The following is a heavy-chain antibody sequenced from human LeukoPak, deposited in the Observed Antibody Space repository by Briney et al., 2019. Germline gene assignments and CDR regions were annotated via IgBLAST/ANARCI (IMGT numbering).Heavy chain of an antibody. Sequence: GGSLRLSCAASGFTFSIYWMSWVRQAPGKGLEWVANIKEDGSEKYYVDSVKGRFTISRDNAKNSLYLQTNSLRAEDTAVYYCAKRISEAVTGTPDFDYWGQGTLVTVSS. J-gene: IGHJ4*02. V-gene: IGHV3-7*01. CDR1: GFTFSIYW. CDR3: AKRISEAVTGTPDFDY. D-gene: IGHD6-19*01. CDR2: IKEDGSEK.